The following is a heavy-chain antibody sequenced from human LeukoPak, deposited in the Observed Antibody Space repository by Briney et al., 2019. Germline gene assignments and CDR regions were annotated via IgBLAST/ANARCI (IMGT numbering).Heavy chain of an antibody. D-gene: IGHD2-15*01. J-gene: IGHJ4*02. CDR3: ARLGGSYYFDY. CDR2: IYYSGST. V-gene: IGHV4-59*08. Sequence: SETLSLTCTVSGGSISSYYWSWIRQPPGKGLEWIGYIYYSGSTNYNPSLKSRVTISVDTSKNQSSLKLSSVTAADTAVYYCARLGGSYYFDYWGQGTLVTVSS. CDR1: GGSISSYY.